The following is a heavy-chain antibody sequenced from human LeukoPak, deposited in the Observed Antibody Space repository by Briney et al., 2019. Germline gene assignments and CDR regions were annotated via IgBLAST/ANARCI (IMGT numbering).Heavy chain of an antibody. V-gene: IGHV4-4*07. Sequence: KPPETLSLTCTVSGGSITSYYWSWIRQPAGKGLEWIGRIYTSGSTNYNPSLESRVTMSRDTSKSQSSLKLSSVTAADTAVYYCARDLVGVGYFDYWGQGTLVTVSS. J-gene: IGHJ4*02. CDR3: ARDLVGVGYFDY. CDR2: IYTSGST. D-gene: IGHD2-15*01. CDR1: GGSITSYY.